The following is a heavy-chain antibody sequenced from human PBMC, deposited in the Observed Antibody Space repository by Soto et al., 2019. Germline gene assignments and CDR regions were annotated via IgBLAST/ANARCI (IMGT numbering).Heavy chain of an antibody. CDR3: ARVYPPYGSGSYVLGHWFDP. Sequence: SETLSLTXTVSGGSISSYYWSWIRQPAGKGLEWIGRIYTSGSTNYNPSLKSRVTMSVDTSKNQFSPKLSSVTAADTAVYYCARVYPPYGSGSYVLGHWFDPWGQGTLVTVSS. CDR1: GGSISSYY. D-gene: IGHD3-10*01. J-gene: IGHJ5*02. V-gene: IGHV4-4*07. CDR2: IYTSGST.